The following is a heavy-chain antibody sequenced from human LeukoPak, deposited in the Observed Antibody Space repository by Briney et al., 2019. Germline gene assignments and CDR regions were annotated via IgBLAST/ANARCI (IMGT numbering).Heavy chain of an antibody. CDR3: ARGYSSGYQDY. Sequence: GGSLRLSCAASGFTFSSYGMNWVRQAPGKGLEWVSSISSSGSYIYYADSVKGRFTISRDNAKNSLYLQMNSLRAEDTAVYYCARGYSSGYQDYWGQGTLVTVPS. D-gene: IGHD3-22*01. CDR2: ISSSGSYI. V-gene: IGHV3-21*01. CDR1: GFTFSSYG. J-gene: IGHJ4*02.